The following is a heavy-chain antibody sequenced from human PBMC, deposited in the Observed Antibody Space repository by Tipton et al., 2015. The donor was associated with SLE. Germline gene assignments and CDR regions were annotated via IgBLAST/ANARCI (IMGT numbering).Heavy chain of an antibody. V-gene: IGHV3-30*04. D-gene: IGHD4-17*01. Sequence: RSLRLSCAASGFTFNIYAMHWVRQAPGKGLEWVAVISYDGSNKYYADSVKGRFTISRDNSKNTLYLQMNSLRAEDTAVYYCATADPILRSSFDYWGQGTLVTVSS. CDR3: ATADPILRSSFDY. CDR1: GFTFNIYA. J-gene: IGHJ4*02. CDR2: ISYDGSNK.